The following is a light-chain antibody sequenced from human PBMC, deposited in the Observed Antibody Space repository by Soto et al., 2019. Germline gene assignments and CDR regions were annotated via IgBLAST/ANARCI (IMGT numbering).Light chain of an antibody. CDR2: TNT. Sequence: QSVLTQPPSASGTPGQSVSISCSGSRSNIGTNPVNWYQQLPGTTPKLLFYTNTQRPSGVPDRFSACKSGTSASLAISGRQHEDDADYYCSAWDDSLNSVIFGGGTKLTVL. V-gene: IGLV1-44*01. CDR1: RSNIGTNP. J-gene: IGLJ2*01. CDR3: SAWDDSLNSVI.